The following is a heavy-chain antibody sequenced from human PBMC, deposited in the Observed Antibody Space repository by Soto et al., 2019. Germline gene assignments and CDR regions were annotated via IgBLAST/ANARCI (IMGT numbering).Heavy chain of an antibody. Sequence: EVQLLESGGDLEQPGGSLRLSCAASGFTFSNYAMNWVRQAPGKGLEWVSSISGGGGGTYYADAVKSRFTISRDNSRNMLYLQMNSLRAEDTAEYYCAKGAFAVGDTNYFFDYWGQGTLVTVSS. CDR2: ISGGGGGT. CDR3: AKGAFAVGDTNYFFDY. D-gene: IGHD1-26*01. V-gene: IGHV3-23*01. CDR1: GFTFSNYA. J-gene: IGHJ4*02.